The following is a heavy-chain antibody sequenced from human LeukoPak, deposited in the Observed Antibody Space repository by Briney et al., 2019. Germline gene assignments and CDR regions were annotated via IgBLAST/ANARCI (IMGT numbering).Heavy chain of an antibody. Sequence: GASLKVSSKASGYTFTSYYMHWVRQAPGQGLEWMGIINPSGGSIGYAQKFQGRVTMTRYTSTSTVSMELCSRRPDDTAVYYCARGGGGGSWFDPWGQGTLVTVSS. CDR3: ARGGGGGSWFDP. J-gene: IGHJ5*02. CDR2: INPSGGSI. CDR1: GYTFTSYY. D-gene: IGHD1-14*01. V-gene: IGHV1-46*01.